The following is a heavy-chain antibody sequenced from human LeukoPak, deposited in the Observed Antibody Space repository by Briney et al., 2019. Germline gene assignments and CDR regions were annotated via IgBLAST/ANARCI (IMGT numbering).Heavy chain of an antibody. D-gene: IGHD1-7*01. CDR3: AKSGLELRGAPHFH. J-gene: IGHJ4*02. V-gene: IGHV3-23*01. CDR2: MSGSGGST. Sequence: GGPLSFSLEPSGFTFSSYPMSWAGQAPGKGLDWFSPMSGSGGSTYYADSVKGRFTISRDNSKNTLYLQMNSLRAEDTAVYYCAKSGLELRGAPHFHWGQGTLVTVSS. CDR1: GFTFSSYP.